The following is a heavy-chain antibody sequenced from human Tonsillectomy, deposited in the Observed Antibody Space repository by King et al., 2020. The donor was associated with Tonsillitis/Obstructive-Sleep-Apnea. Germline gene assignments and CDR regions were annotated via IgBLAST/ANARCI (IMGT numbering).Heavy chain of an antibody. Sequence: VQLQESGPGLVKPSETLSLTCIVSGGSVSSGHYFWNWVRQPPGRGLEGIGCISYSGSTSYSPSLESRVTISVDTSKNHFALNVTSVTAADAAVYYCVRSHGAYWGQGILVTVSS. V-gene: IGHV4-61*03. D-gene: IGHD3-16*01. J-gene: IGHJ4*02. CDR2: ISYSGST. CDR3: VRSHGAY. CDR1: GGSVSSGHYF.